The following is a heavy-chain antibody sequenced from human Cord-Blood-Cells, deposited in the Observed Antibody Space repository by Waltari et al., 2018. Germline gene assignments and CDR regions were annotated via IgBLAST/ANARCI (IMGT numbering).Heavy chain of an antibody. Sequence: QVQLQESGPGLVKSLETLSLTCTVSGYSLSRGYSWVWIRQPPGKGLEWIGSTYHSGSTYYNPSLKSRVTISVDTSKTQFSLKLSSVTATDTAVYACARVAFWLYQGWFDPWGQGTLVTVSS. J-gene: IGHJ5*02. CDR1: GYSLSRGYS. D-gene: IGHD3-16*02. CDR3: ARVAFWLYQGWFDP. CDR2: TYHSGST. V-gene: IGHV4-38-2*02.